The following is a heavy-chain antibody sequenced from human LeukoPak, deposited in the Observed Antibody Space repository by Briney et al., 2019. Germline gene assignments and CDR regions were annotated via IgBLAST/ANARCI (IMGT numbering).Heavy chain of an antibody. CDR2: INPNSGGT. CDR1: GYTFDKFG. CDR3: ARGLDKYDYWSGYFLAY. Sequence: ASVKVSCKASGYTFDKFGIAWVRQAPGQGLEWMGWINPNSGGTNYAQTFQGRVTMTRDTSISTAYMELSRLRSDDTAVYYCARGLDKYDYWSGYFLAYWGQGTLVTVSS. D-gene: IGHD3-3*01. V-gene: IGHV1-2*02. J-gene: IGHJ4*02.